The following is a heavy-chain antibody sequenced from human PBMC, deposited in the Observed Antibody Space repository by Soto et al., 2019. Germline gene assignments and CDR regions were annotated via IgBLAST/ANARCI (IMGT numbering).Heavy chain of an antibody. CDR1: GYTFTSYY. V-gene: IGHV1-46*03. J-gene: IGHJ4*02. CDR2: INPSGGST. D-gene: IGHD1-26*01. CDR3: ASDGAPEGYFCCYYFEHTFLLSF. Sequence: ASVKVSCKASGYTFTSYYMHWVRQAPGQGLEWMGIINPSGGSTSYAQKFQGRVTMTRDTSTSTVYMELSSLRSEDTAVYYCASDGAPEGYFCCYYFEHTFLLSFWAQGSLVPGSS.